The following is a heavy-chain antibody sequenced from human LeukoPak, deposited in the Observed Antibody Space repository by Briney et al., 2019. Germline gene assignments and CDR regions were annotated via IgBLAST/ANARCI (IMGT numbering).Heavy chain of an antibody. D-gene: IGHD6-13*01. V-gene: IGHV4-38-2*02. CDR3: ASGSSWYNYYYGMDV. CDR1: GYSISSGYY. CDR2: IYHSGST. Sequence: PSETLSLICTVSGYSISSGYYWGWIRQPPGKGLEWIGSIYHSGSTYYNPSLKSRVTISVDTSKNQFSLKLSSVTAADTAVYYCASGSSWYNYYYGMDVWGQGTMVTVSS. J-gene: IGHJ6*02.